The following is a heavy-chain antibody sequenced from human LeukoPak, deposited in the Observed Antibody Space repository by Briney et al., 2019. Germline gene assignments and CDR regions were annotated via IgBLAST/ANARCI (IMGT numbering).Heavy chain of an antibody. CDR3: ARGGSYYDSTWFDP. D-gene: IGHD3-22*01. CDR1: GGSISSGGYY. V-gene: IGHV4-31*03. CDR2: IYYSGST. J-gene: IGHJ5*02. Sequence: SETLSLTCTVSGGSISSGGYYWSWIRQHPGKGLEWIGYIYYSGSTYYNPSLKSRVTISVDTSKNQFSLKLSSVTAADTAVYYCARGGSYYDSTWFDPWGQGTLVTVSS.